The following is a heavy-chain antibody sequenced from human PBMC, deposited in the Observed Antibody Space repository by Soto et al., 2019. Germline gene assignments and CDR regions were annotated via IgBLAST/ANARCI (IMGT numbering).Heavy chain of an antibody. V-gene: IGHV1-8*01. CDR1: GYIFTNYD. CDR2: INPNSGNT. Sequence: QVQLVQSGAEVKKPGASVKVSCKASGYIFTNYDINWVRQATGQGLEYLGWINPNSGNTGYVQKFKGRVTMTRNTSINTAYMEMNSLRSEDTAVYYCAIGIKYGDYSRWFDTWGQGTLVTVSS. J-gene: IGHJ5*02. CDR3: AIGIKYGDYSRWFDT. D-gene: IGHD4-17*01.